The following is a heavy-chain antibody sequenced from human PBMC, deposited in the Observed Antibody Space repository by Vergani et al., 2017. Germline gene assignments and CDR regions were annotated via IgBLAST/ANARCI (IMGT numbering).Heavy chain of an antibody. CDR1: GFSFSDHY. CDR2: ISNSGNTI. CDR3: AREHRDNNKYTGTFDI. D-gene: IGHD1-14*01. J-gene: IGHJ3*02. Sequence: QVQLVESGGGLVKPGGSLRLSCAASGFSFSDHYMTWIRQAPGKGLEWVSYISNSGNTIEYADSVKGRFSISRDNAKSSLFLQMDSLRAEDTAVYYCAREHRDNNKYTGTFDIWGQGSMVTVSS. V-gene: IGHV3-11*01.